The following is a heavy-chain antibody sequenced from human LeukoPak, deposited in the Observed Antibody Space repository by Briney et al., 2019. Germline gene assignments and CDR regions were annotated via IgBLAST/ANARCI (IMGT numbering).Heavy chain of an antibody. V-gene: IGHV3-7*01. J-gene: IGHJ4*02. Sequence: PGGSLRLSCAASGFTFSSYWMSWVRQAPGKGLEWVANIKQDGSEKYYVDSVKGRFTISRDNAKNSLYLQMNSLRAEDTAVYYCAIDNRITIFGVVTYFDYWGQGTLVTVSS. CDR3: AIDNRITIFGVVTYFDY. CDR2: IKQDGSEK. D-gene: IGHD3-3*01. CDR1: GFTFSSYW.